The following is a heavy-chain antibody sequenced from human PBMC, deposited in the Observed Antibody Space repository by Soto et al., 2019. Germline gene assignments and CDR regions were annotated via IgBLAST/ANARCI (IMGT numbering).Heavy chain of an antibody. Sequence: QVQLVQSGAEVKKPGSSVKVSCKASGGTFSSYAISWVRQAPGQGLEWMGGIIPIFGTANYAQKFRGRVTITADESTSTAYMELSSLRSEDTAVYYCARGNNPLTGDLPNWYFDLWGRGTLVTVSS. J-gene: IGHJ2*01. V-gene: IGHV1-69*01. CDR1: GGTFSSYA. D-gene: IGHD7-27*01. CDR2: IIPIFGTA. CDR3: ARGNNPLTGDLPNWYFDL.